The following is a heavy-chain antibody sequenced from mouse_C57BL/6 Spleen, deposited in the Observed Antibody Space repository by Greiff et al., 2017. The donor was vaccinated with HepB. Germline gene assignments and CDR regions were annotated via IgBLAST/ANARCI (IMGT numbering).Heavy chain of an antibody. CDR1: GFTFSSYT. D-gene: IGHD2-2*01. V-gene: IGHV5-9*01. Sequence: EVQGVESGGGLVKPGGSLKLSCAASGFTFSSYTMSWVRQTPEKRLEWVATISGGGGNTYYPDSVKGRFTISRDNAKNTLYLQMSSLRSEDTALYYCARVSYAMDYWGQGTSVTVSS. CDR2: ISGGGGNT. J-gene: IGHJ4*01. CDR3: ARVSYAMDY.